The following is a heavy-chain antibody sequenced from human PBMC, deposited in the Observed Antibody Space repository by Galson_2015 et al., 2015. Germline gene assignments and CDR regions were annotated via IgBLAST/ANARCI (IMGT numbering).Heavy chain of an antibody. V-gene: IGHV3-33*01. CDR1: GFTFSSYG. Sequence: SLRLSCAASGFTFSSYGMHWVRQAPGKGLEWVATIWYDGGYEYFADSVKGRFTVTRDNSKNTLYLQMNSLRAEDTAVYYCARDRGYGSEFSDYRGQGTLVTVSS. J-gene: IGHJ4*02. CDR2: IWYDGGYE. CDR3: ARDRGYGSEFSDY. D-gene: IGHD5-12*01.